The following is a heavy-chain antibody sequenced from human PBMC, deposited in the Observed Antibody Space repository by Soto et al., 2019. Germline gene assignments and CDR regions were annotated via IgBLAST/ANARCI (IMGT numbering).Heavy chain of an antibody. CDR1: GGSISSYY. D-gene: IGHD6-13*01. Sequence: QVQLQESGPGLVKPSETQSLTCTVSGGSISSYYWSWIRQPPGKGLEWIGYIYYSGSTNYNPSLKSRVTISVDTSKNQFSLKLSAVTAADTAVDYCARRGVSRHSSSWPFDYWGQGTLVTVSS. J-gene: IGHJ4*02. CDR2: IYYSGST. CDR3: ARRGVSRHSSSWPFDY. V-gene: IGHV4-59*08.